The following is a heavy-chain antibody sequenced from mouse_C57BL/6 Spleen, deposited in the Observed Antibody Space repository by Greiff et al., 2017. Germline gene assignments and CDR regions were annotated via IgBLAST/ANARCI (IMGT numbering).Heavy chain of an antibody. D-gene: IGHD2-5*01. V-gene: IGHV1-19*01. CDR1: GYTFTDYY. CDR2: INPYNGGT. J-gene: IGHJ3*01. CDR3: ARKGDSNYGDWFAY. Sequence: VQLKQSGPVLVKPGASVKMSCKASGYTFTDYYMNWVKQSHGKSLEWIGVINPYNGGTSYNQKFKGKATLTVDKSSSTAYMELNSLTSEDSAVYYCARKGDSNYGDWFAYWGQGTLVTVSA.